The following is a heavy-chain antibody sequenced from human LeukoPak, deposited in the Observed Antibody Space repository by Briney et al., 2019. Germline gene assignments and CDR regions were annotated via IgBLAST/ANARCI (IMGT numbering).Heavy chain of an antibody. CDR3: ARDRDNFDY. CDR2: ISWNSGSI. J-gene: IGHJ4*02. Sequence: GGSLRLSCAASGFTFDDYAMHWVRQAPGKGLEWVSGISWNSGSIGYADSVKGRFTISRDNAKNSLYLQMNSLRAEDTAVYYCARDRDNFDYWGQGTLVTVSS. V-gene: IGHV3-9*01. CDR1: GFTFDDYA.